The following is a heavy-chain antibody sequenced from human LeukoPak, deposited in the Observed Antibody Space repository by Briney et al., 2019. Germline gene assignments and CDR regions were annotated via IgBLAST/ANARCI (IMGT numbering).Heavy chain of an antibody. D-gene: IGHD6-13*01. CDR2: ISWNSCRI. V-gene: IGHV3-9*03. Sequence: GGSLRLSCAASWFTFEDYALHWVRPAPPRGLDCVSGISWNSCRIGYADSVKRRLTISRDNAKNSLYLQMNSLRAEDMALYYCAKVARSYSSSWIFDYWGQGTLVTVSS. CDR1: WFTFEDYA. CDR3: AKVARSYSSSWIFDY. J-gene: IGHJ4*02.